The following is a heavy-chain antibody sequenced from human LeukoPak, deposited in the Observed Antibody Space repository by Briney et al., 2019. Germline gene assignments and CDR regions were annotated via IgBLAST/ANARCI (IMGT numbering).Heavy chain of an antibody. V-gene: IGHV3-11*01. Sequence: GGSLRLSCAASGFTFSDYYMSWIRQAPGKGLEWVSYITSSGSTIYYADSMKGRFTISRDNAKHSLFLQLDSLRAEDTAVYYCARIGRPAAFDIWGQGTLVIVSS. CDR3: ARIGRPAAFDI. J-gene: IGHJ3*02. CDR1: GFTFSDYY. CDR2: ITSSGSTI. D-gene: IGHD6-6*01.